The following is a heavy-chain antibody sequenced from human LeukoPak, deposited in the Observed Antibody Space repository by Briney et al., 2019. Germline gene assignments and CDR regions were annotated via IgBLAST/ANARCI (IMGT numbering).Heavy chain of an antibody. CDR2: IYYSGST. D-gene: IGHD2-8*01. J-gene: IGHJ4*02. CDR1: GDSISSGAYY. Sequence: NPSETLSLTCTVSGDSISSGAYYWGWIRQPPGKGLEWIGSIYYSGSTYDNPSLKSRVTISVDTSRNQFSLKLSSVTAADTAVYYCARDVSPNGVVDYWGQGTLVTVSA. CDR3: ARDVSPNGVVDY. V-gene: IGHV4-39*07.